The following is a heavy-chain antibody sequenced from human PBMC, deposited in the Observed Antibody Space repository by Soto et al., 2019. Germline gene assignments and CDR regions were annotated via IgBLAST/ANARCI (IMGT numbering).Heavy chain of an antibody. CDR1: GGSISSGDYY. CDR2: IHSGST. Sequence: SETLSLTCTVSGGSISSGDYYWSWIRQPPGKGLEWIGYIHSGSTTYSASLRSRVTISVDTSKNQFSLKLSSVTAADTAVYFCARHDGSRSTDYWGQGTLVNVSS. CDR3: ARHDGSRSTDY. V-gene: IGHV4-61*08. J-gene: IGHJ4*02. D-gene: IGHD3-10*01.